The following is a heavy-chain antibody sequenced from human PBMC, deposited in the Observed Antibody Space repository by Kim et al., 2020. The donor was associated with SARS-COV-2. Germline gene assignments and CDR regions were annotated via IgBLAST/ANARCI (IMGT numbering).Heavy chain of an antibody. V-gene: IGHV3-30*02. CDR3: AKEPWIQLRWEGVFDY. J-gene: IGHJ4*02. Sequence: DSLKGRFTSSRDNSKNTLYLQMNTLRAEDTAVYYCAKEPWIQLRWEGVFDYWGQGTLVTVSS. D-gene: IGHD5-18*01.